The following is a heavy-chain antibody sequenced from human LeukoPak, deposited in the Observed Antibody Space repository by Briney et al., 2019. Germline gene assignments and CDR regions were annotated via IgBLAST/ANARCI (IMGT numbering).Heavy chain of an antibody. D-gene: IGHD6-19*01. J-gene: IGHJ4*02. Sequence: PSETLSLTCTVSGGSISSSNYYWAWIRQPPGKELEWIGNIYYRGTTYYNPSLKIRVTISIDTSKNQFSLKLNSVTAADTAVYYCAGERGEEYSSGWYKRNCFDNWGQGIRVTVSS. CDR3: AGERGEEYSSGWYKRNCFDN. CDR1: GGSISSSNYY. V-gene: IGHV4-39*07. CDR2: IYYRGTT.